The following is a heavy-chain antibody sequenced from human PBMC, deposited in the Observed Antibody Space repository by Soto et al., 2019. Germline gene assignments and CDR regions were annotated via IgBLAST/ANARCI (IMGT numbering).Heavy chain of an antibody. D-gene: IGHD6-19*01. J-gene: IGHJ4*02. V-gene: IGHV1-18*01. CDR3: ARDSSGWSNYFDY. CDR1: GYTFTSYG. CDR2: ISAYNGNT. Sequence: QVQLVQSGAEVKKPGASVKVSCKASGYTFTSYGVSWVRQAPGQGLEWMGWISAYNGNTNYAQKFQGRVTMTTDTSTSTVYMELRSLRSDDTAVYYCARDSSGWSNYFDYWGQGTLDTVSS.